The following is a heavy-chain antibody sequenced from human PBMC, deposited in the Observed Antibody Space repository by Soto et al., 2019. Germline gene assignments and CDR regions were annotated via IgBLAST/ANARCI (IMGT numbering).Heavy chain of an antibody. V-gene: IGHV4-31*01. CDR2: IYYSGST. CDR3: ASDRLTMSYYCGMDV. CDR1: GGSISSGGYY. Sequence: QVQLQESGPGLVKPSQTLSLTCTVSGGSISSGGYYWSWIRQHPGKGLEWIGYIYYSGSTYYNPSPKGTFTLSADQSRTQSSLKLSWVTGADTAVYYWASDRLTMSYYCGMDVWCQGTTVTVSS. J-gene: IGHJ6*02. D-gene: IGHD3-10*02.